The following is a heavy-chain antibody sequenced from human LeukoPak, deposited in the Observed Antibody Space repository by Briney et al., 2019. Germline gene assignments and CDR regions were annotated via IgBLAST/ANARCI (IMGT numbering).Heavy chain of an antibody. CDR3: AKEGIAVAGTRVYYYYGMDV. D-gene: IGHD6-19*01. CDR2: ISDDGSNK. J-gene: IGHJ6*02. V-gene: IGHV3-30*18. CDR1: GFTFISYG. Sequence: GGSLRLSCAASGFTFISYGMHWVRPAPGKGLEWVAVISDDGSNKYYADSVKGRFTISRDNSKNTLYLQMNSLRAEDTAVYYCAKEGIAVAGTRVYYYYGMDVWGQGTTVTVSS.